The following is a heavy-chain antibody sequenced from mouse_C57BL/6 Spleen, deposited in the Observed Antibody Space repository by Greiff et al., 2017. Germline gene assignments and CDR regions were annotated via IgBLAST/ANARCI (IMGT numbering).Heavy chain of an antibody. V-gene: IGHV2-6*01. CDR3: ASSPTGTPFAY. D-gene: IGHD4-1*02. Sequence: AQLKESGPGLVAPSQSLSITCTVSGFSLTSYGVDWVRQSPGKGLEWLGVIWGVGSTNYNSALKSRLSISKDNSKSQVFLKMNSLQTDDTAMYYCASSPTGTPFAYWGQGTLVTVSA. J-gene: IGHJ3*01. CDR1: GFSLTSYG. CDR2: IWGVGST.